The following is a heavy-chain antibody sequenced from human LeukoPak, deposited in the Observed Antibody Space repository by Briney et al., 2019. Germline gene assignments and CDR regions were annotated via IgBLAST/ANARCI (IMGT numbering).Heavy chain of an antibody. CDR2: ISYDGSNK. D-gene: IGHD2-15*01. V-gene: IGHV3-30*18. CDR1: GFTFSNYG. J-gene: IGHJ4*02. Sequence: GRSLRLSWAASGFTFSNYGMHWVRQAPGKGLEWVAIISYDGSNKYYTDSVKGRFTISRDNSKNTLYLQMNSLRAEDRDVYYCAKVSLRWWGYVDYWGQGTLVTVSS. CDR3: AKVSLRWWGYVDY.